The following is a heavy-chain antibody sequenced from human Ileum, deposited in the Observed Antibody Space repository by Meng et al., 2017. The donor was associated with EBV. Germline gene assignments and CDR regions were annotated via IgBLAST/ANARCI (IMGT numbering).Heavy chain of an antibody. V-gene: IGHV4-34*02. CDR1: GGFVSGYY. CDR3: AREARSSGYHPGIGP. CDR2: INHSGST. J-gene: IGHJ5*02. Sequence: VQLQQWGAGLLKPSETLSLTCAVYGGFVSGYYWSWIRQSPGKGLEWIGEINHSGSTNYNPSLKSRVTISVDTSKNQFSLKLTSVTAADTAVYYCAREARSSGYHPGIGPWGQGTLVTVSS. D-gene: IGHD3-22*01.